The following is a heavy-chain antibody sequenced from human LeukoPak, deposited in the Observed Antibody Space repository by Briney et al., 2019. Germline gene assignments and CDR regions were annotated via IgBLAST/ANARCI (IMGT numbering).Heavy chain of an antibody. CDR1: GYTFTCYD. V-gene: IGHV1-8*01. J-gene: IGHJ4*02. Sequence: ASVKVSCKASGYTFTCYDINWVRQATGQGLEWMGWMNPNSGNTGYAQKFQGRVTMTRNTSISTAYMELSSLRSEDTAVYYCARGLRVERARGSYYFDYWGQGTLVTVSS. CDR2: MNPNSGNT. CDR3: ARGLRVERARGSYYFDY. D-gene: IGHD3-10*01.